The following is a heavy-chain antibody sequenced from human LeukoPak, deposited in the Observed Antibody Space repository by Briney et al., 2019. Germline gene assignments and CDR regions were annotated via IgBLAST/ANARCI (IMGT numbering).Heavy chain of an antibody. CDR2: ISGSGGST. J-gene: IGHJ6*02. V-gene: IGHV3-23*01. Sequence: PGGSLRLSCAASGFTFSSYAMSWVRQAPGKGLEWVSAISGSGGSTYYADSVKGRFTISRDNSKNTLYLQMNSLRAEDTAVYYCAKGGTVARTTYYYGMDVWGQGTTVTVSS. D-gene: IGHD1-1*01. CDR1: GFTFSSYA. CDR3: AKGGTVARTTYYYGMDV.